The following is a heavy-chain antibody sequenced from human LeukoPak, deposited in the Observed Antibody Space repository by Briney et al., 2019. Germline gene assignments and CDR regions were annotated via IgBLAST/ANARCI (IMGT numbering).Heavy chain of an antibody. CDR3: AKDISATPPWGMDV. CDR2: ISWNSGSI. J-gene: IGHJ6*02. Sequence: GRSLRLSCAASGFTFDDYAMHWVRQAPGKGLEWVSGISWNSGSIGYADSVKGRFTISRDNAKNSLYLQMNSLRAEDTALYYCAKDISATPPWGMDVWGQGTTVTVSS. V-gene: IGHV3-9*01. D-gene: IGHD1-26*01. CDR1: GFTFDDYA.